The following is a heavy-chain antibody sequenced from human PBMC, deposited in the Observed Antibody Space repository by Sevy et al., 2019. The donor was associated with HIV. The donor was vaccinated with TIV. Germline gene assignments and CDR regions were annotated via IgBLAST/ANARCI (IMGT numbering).Heavy chain of an antibody. Sequence: GGSLRLSCAASGFTISNYFINWVRQAPGKGLEWVSSISSGSSYLFYADSVKGRLTISRDNAKNSLYLHMNSLRAEDTAVYYCARGDYYGSLYYFDYWGPGTLVTVSS. D-gene: IGHD3-10*01. CDR1: GFTISNYF. V-gene: IGHV3-21*01. J-gene: IGHJ4*02. CDR2: ISSGSSYL. CDR3: ARGDYYGSLYYFDY.